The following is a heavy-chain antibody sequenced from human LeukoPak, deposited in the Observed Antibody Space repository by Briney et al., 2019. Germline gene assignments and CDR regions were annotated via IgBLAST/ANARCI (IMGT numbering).Heavy chain of an antibody. V-gene: IGHV3-23*01. CDR3: ATAHTVTTARY. CDR1: GFTFSSYA. Sequence: GGSLRLSCAASGFTFSSYAMSWVRQAPGKGLEWVSAISGSGGSTCYADSVKGRFTISRDNSKNTLYLQMNSLRAEDTAVYYCATAHTVTTARYWGQGTLVTVSS. D-gene: IGHD4-17*01. J-gene: IGHJ4*02. CDR2: ISGSGGST.